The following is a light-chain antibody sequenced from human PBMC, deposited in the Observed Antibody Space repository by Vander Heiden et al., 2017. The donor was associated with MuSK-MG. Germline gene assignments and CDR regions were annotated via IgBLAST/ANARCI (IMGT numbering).Light chain of an antibody. CDR1: VSLVYTDGNTY. CDR3: KQVSHWPRT. CDR2: KVS. J-gene: IGKJ1*01. V-gene: IGKV2-30*01. Sequence: DVVMTQSPLSLPVTLGQPASISCKSSVSLVYTDGNTYLNWFLQRPGQSPRRLMYKVSNRDSGVPDRFSGSGSGTDFTLTISRVEAEDVGVYHCKQVSHWPRTFGQGTKVEIK.